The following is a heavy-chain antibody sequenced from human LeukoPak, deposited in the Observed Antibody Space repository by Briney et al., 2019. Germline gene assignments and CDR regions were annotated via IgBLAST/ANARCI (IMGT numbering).Heavy chain of an antibody. CDR2: ISGSGGST. D-gene: IGHD1-7*01. CDR3: AKALDWNYFYYYYGMDV. CDR1: GFTFSSYA. Sequence: GSLRLPCAASGFTFSSYAMSWVRQAPGKGLEWVSAISGSGGSTYYADSVKGRFTISRDNSKNTLYLQMNSLRAEDTAVYYCAKALDWNYFYYYYGMDVWGQGTTVTVSS. V-gene: IGHV3-23*01. J-gene: IGHJ6*02.